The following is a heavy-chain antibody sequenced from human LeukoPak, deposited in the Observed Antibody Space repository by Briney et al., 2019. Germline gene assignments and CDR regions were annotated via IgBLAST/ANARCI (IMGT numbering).Heavy chain of an antibody. D-gene: IGHD5-24*01. CDR2: IYTSGST. Sequence: SETLSLTCTVSGGSINNYYWSWIRQPPGKGLEWIGYIYTSGSTNYNPSLKSRVTMSVDTSKNQFSLKLSSVTAADTAVYYCARDRRDGYNNFYFDYWGQGTLVTVSS. V-gene: IGHV4-4*08. CDR3: ARDRRDGYNNFYFDY. CDR1: GGSINNYY. J-gene: IGHJ4*02.